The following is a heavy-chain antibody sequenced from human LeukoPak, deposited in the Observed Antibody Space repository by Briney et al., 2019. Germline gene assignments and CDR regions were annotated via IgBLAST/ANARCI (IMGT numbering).Heavy chain of an antibody. Sequence: PSETLSLTCTVSGGSISSTHYYWGWVRQPPGKGLEWIGYVYYTGSTNFNPSLKSRVTMSLDTSRNQFSLKLTSLTAADTAVYYCARGAMATTPFFDYWGQGTLVTVSS. CDR1: GGSISSTHYY. V-gene: IGHV4-61*05. J-gene: IGHJ4*02. CDR2: VYYTGST. D-gene: IGHD5-24*01. CDR3: ARGAMATTPFFDY.